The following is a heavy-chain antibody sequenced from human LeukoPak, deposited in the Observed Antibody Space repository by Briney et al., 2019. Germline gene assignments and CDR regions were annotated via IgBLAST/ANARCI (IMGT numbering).Heavy chain of an antibody. Sequence: GGSLRLSCAASGFTFSSYSMNWVRQAPWKGLEWVSSISSSSSYIYYADSVKGRFTISRDNAKNSLYLQMNSLRAEDTAVYYGARDPPPGARTSTGRDLGGGDTWNWFDPWGQGTLVTVSS. CDR1: GFTFSSYS. D-gene: IGHD3-16*01. CDR3: ARDPPPGARTSTGRDLGGGDTWNWFDP. CDR2: ISSSSSYI. V-gene: IGHV3-21*01. J-gene: IGHJ5*02.